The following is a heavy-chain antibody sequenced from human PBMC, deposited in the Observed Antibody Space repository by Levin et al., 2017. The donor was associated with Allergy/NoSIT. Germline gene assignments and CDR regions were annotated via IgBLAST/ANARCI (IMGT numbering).Heavy chain of an antibody. V-gene: IGHV3-30*03. CDR2: ISYDDSDK. CDR3: ARPKSGYYGDFDY. D-gene: IGHD3-22*01. CDR1: GFKFRNYG. Sequence: AGESLKISCAASGFKFRNYGMHWVRQAPGKGLEWVAVISYDDSDKYYVDSVKGRFTISKDNSKNTLYLQMNSLRVEDTAVYYCARPKSGYYGDFDYWGQGTLVTVSS. J-gene: IGHJ4*02.